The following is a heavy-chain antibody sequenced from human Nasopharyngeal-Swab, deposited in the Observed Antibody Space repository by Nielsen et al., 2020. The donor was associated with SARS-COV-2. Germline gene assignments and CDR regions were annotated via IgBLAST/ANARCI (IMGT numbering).Heavy chain of an antibody. V-gene: IGHV4-59*08. J-gene: IGHJ5*02. CDR3: ARRSIAQEGYGNWFDP. Sequence: SVTLSLTCTVSGGSISSYYWSWIRQPPGKGLEWIGYIYYSGSTNYNPSLKSRITISVDTSKNQFSLKLSSVTAADTAVYYCARRSIAQEGYGNWFDPWGQGTLVTVSS. CDR2: IYYSGST. D-gene: IGHD5-18*01. CDR1: GGSISSYY.